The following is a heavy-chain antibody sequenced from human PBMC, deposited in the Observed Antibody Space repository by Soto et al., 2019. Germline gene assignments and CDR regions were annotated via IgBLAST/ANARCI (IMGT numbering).Heavy chain of an antibody. J-gene: IGHJ6*02. Sequence: EVQLLESGGGLVQPGGSLRLSCEASGFSFAIYGMSWVRQAPGKGLEWVSVISGGDGTTYSAESVKGRSAISRDNYQSMLYLPMNSLRADDTAVYYCAKAQRPRPAMVRVPMDVGGQGPTVTVSS. CDR1: GFSFAIYG. CDR2: ISGGDGTT. D-gene: IGHD3-10*01. V-gene: IGHV3-23*01. CDR3: AKAQRPRPAMVRVPMDV.